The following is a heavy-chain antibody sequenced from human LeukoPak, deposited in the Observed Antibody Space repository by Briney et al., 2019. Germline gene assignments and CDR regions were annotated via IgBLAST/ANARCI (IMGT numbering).Heavy chain of an antibody. CDR2: IYYSGST. CDR1: GGSFSGYY. J-gene: IGHJ3*02. V-gene: IGHV4-59*01. Sequence: NPSETLSLTCAVYGGSFSGYYWSWIRQPPGKGLEWIGYIYYSGSTNYNPSLKSRVTISVDTSKNQFSLKLSSVTAADTAVYYCARVYADTAMVRVPSAFDTWGQGTMVTVSS. CDR3: ARVYADTAMVRVPSAFDT. D-gene: IGHD5-18*01.